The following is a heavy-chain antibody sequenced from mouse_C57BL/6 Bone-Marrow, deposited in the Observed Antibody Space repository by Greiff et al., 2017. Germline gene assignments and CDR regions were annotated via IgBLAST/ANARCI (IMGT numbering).Heavy chain of an antibody. D-gene: IGHD2-1*01. J-gene: IGHJ1*03. CDR1: GFTFTDYY. CDR2: IRNKANGYTT. V-gene: IGHV7-3*01. CDR3: ARLYGNYVWYFDV. Sequence: EVKLMESGGGLVQPGGSLSLSCAASGFTFTDYYMSWVRQPPGKALEWLGFIRNKANGYTTEYSASVKGRFTISRDNSQSILYLQMNALRAEDSATYYCARLYGNYVWYFDVWGTVTTVTVSS.